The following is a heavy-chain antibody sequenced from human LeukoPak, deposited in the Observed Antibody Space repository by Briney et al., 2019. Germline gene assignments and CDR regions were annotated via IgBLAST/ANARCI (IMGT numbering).Heavy chain of an antibody. CDR1: GFTFSDYY. V-gene: IGHV3-13*01. J-gene: IGHJ4*02. Sequence: PGGSLRLSCAASGFTFSDYYMSWIRQAPGKGLEWVSALGTAGDTFYPGSVKGRFSISRDNAKKSLFLQMNSLRVEDTAIYYCARQSTPHGNFDYWGQGTLVTVSS. CDR3: ARQSTPHGNFDY. CDR2: LGTAGDT. D-gene: IGHD5-24*01.